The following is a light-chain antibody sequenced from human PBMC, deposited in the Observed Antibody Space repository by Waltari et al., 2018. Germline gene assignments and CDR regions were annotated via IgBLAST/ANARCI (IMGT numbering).Light chain of an antibody. Sequence: QSVLTQPPSVSAAPGQKVTISCSGSSSDLGNNFVSWYQQFPGAAPKLLIYENNKRPSGIPDRFSGSKSGTSATLGITGLQTGDEADYYCGTWDNSMRRVFGGGNKLTVL. J-gene: IGLJ3*02. CDR1: SSDLGNNF. CDR2: ENN. CDR3: GTWDNSMRRV. V-gene: IGLV1-51*02.